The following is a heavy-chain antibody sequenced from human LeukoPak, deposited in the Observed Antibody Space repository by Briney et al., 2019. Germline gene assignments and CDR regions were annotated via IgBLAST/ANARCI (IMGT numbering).Heavy chain of an antibody. V-gene: IGHV3-23*01. D-gene: IGHD4-23*01. CDR2: IDYSGDTT. CDR3: ARTSLRGNPFDY. Sequence: GGSLRLSCTASGFTLSSYEMTWIRQAPGKGLEWVSSIDYSGDTTYYADSVKGRFTISRDNSKNSLYLQMNSLRAEDTAVYYCARTSLRGNPFDYWGQGTLVTVSS. CDR1: GFTLSSYE. J-gene: IGHJ4*02.